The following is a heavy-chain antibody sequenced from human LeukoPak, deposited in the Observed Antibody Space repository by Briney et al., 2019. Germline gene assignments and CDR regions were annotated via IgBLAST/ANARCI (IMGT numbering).Heavy chain of an antibody. CDR3: AMTGDGYYDFWSGYYREDAFDI. Sequence: SETLSLTCAVYGGSFSGYYWSWLRQPPGKGLEWIGEINHSGSTNYNPSLKSRVTISVDTSKNQFSLKLSSVTAADTAVYYCAMTGDGYYDFWSGYYREDAFDIWGQGTMVTVSS. CDR2: INHSGST. J-gene: IGHJ3*02. V-gene: IGHV4-34*01. D-gene: IGHD3-3*01. CDR1: GGSFSGYY.